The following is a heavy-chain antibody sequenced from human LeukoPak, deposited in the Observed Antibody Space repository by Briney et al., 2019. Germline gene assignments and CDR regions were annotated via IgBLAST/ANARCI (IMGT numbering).Heavy chain of an antibody. J-gene: IGHJ3*02. V-gene: IGHV5-51*01. D-gene: IGHD2-15*01. CDR2: IYPGDSDT. CDR1: GYSFTSYW. Sequence: GESLEISCKGSGYSFTSYWIGWVRQMPGKGLEWMGIIYPGDSDTRYSPSFQGQVTISADKSISTAYLQWSSLKASDTAMYYCARPKDPDRFAFDIWGQGTMVTVSS. CDR3: ARPKDPDRFAFDI.